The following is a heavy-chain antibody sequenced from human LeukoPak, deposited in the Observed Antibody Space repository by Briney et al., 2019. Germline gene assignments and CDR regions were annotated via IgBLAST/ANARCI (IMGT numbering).Heavy chain of an antibody. V-gene: IGHV4-39*07. D-gene: IGHD3-22*01. Sequence: PSETLSLTFTVSGGSISSSLYYWGWVRQPPGKRLEWIASIHYSGHTFYNPSLKSQVTISLDTSKNQFSLSLSSVTAADTAVYYCARVVKGLIPFDYWGPGTLVTVSS. CDR1: GGSISSSLYY. CDR2: IHYSGHT. CDR3: ARVVKGLIPFDY. J-gene: IGHJ4*02.